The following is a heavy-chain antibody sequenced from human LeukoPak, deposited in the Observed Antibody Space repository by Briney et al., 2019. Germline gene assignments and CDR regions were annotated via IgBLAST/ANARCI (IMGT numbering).Heavy chain of an antibody. CDR3: ARYCTSTTCILRGFDY. Sequence: SETLSLTCSVSGYSFTSGHYWGWIRQPPGKGLEGIANIYHTGSALYNPSLKSRVTISVDTSKNQFSLKLSSVTAADTAVYYYARYCTSTTCILRGFDYWGQGTLVTVSS. CDR1: GYSFTSGHY. V-gene: IGHV4-38-2*01. CDR2: IYHTGSA. D-gene: IGHD2-2*01. J-gene: IGHJ4*02.